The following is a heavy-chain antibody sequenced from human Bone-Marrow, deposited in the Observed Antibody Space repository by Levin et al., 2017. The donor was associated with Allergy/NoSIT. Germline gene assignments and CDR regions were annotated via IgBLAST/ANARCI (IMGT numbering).Heavy chain of an antibody. V-gene: IGHV3-53*01. CDR2: IYSGGST. Sequence: GESLKISCAASGFTVSSNYMSWVRQAPGKGLEWVSVIYSGGSTYYADSVKGRFTISRDNSKNTLYLQMNSLRAEDTAVYYCASGAPFREGYFDYWGQGTLVTVSS. D-gene: IGHD1-26*01. CDR1: GFTVSSNY. CDR3: ASGAPFREGYFDY. J-gene: IGHJ4*02.